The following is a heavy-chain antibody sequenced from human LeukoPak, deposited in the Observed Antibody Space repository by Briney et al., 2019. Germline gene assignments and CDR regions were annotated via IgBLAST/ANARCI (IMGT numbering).Heavy chain of an antibody. V-gene: IGHV3-48*04. CDR2: IGSSTTTI. CDR1: GFPFSSYS. Sequence: GGSLRLSCAASGFPFSSYSMNWVRQAPGKGLEWVSYIGSSTTTIYYADSVRGRFTISRDNAKNSLYLQMNSLRAEDTAVYYCARDGGGWVIDYWGQGALVTVSS. CDR3: ARDGGGWVIDY. D-gene: IGHD2-21*01. J-gene: IGHJ4*02.